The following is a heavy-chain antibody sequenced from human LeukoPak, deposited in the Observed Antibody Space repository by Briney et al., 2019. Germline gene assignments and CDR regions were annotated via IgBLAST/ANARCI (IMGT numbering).Heavy chain of an antibody. J-gene: IGHJ4*02. CDR1: GFSFSNDW. CDR3: ARDHAYRTDY. V-gene: IGHV3-7*01. CDR2: INQDESKK. Sequence: GGSLRLSCAASGFSFSNDWMCWVRQAPGKGLEWVANINQDESKKYYVDSVKGRFTISRDNAKNSLYLQMSSLRAEDTAVYYCARDHAYRTDYWGQGTLVTVCS. D-gene: IGHD2-2*01.